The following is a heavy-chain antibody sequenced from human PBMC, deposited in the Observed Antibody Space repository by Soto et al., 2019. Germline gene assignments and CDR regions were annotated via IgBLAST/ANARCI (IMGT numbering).Heavy chain of an antibody. CDR3: ARGSGTGGYYYYYYMDV. CDR2: IRSKANSYAT. V-gene: IGHV3-73*01. J-gene: IGHJ6*03. D-gene: IGHD1-7*01. Sequence: PGGSLRLSCAASGFTFSGSAMHWVRQASGKGLEWVGRIRSKANSYATAYAASVKGRFTISRDDSKNTAYLQMNSLKTEDTAVYYCARGSGTGGYYYYYYMDVWGKGTAVTVSS. CDR1: GFTFSGSA.